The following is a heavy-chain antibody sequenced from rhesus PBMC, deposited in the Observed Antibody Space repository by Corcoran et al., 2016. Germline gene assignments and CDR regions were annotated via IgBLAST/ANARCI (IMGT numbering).Heavy chain of an antibody. CDR1: GASITTNW. D-gene: IGHD1-44*01. V-gene: IGHV4-80*01. Sequence: QVQLQESGPGLVKPSETLSLSCAVSGASITTNWWTWIRQPPWKGLEWVGSIKCDGGPSYYNASLRSRVTLSKGASRNQFSLELRSLTAADTAVYYCARNSDFDVWGPGVLVTVSS. CDR2: IKCDGGPS. CDR3: ARNSDFDV. J-gene: IGHJ5-1*01.